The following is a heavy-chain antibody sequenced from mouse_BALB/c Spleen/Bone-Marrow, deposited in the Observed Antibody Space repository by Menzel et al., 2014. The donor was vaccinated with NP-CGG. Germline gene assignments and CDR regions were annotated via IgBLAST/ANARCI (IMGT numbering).Heavy chain of an antibody. J-gene: IGHJ2*01. D-gene: IGHD2-3*01. V-gene: IGHV6-6*02. CDR3: IREVYDRYVGVFDY. CDR2: IRLKSNNYAT. CDR1: GFTFSNFW. Sequence: EVQRVESGGGLVQPGGSMKLSCVASGFTFSNFWMNWVRQSPEKGLEWVAEIRLKSNNYATHYAESVKGRFTISREDSKSSVYLQMNNLGTEDTGIYYCIREVYDRYVGVFDYWGQGTTLTVSS.